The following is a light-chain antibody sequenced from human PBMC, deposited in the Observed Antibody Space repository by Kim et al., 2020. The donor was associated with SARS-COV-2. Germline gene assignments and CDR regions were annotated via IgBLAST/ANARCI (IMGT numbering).Light chain of an antibody. CDR3: SSYAGSNNLV. J-gene: IGLJ2*01. CDR2: EVN. CDR1: SSDVGGYNY. Sequence: GQSLTLSCTGTSSDVGGYNYVSWYQQHPGKAPKLMIYEVNKRPSGVPDRFSGSKSGNTASLTVSGLQAEDEADYYCSSYAGSNNLVFGGGTQLTVL. V-gene: IGLV2-8*01.